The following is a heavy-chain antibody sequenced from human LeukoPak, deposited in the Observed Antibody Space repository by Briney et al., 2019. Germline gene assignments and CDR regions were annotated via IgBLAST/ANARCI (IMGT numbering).Heavy chain of an antibody. CDR3: ARDEGTPST. V-gene: IGHV3-11*04. Sequence: GGSLRLSCVAYGFTLSDYYMSWVRQAPGKGLEWLSDISSTGTTTHSADSVKGRFTISRDNAKNSLYLQMNSLRAEDTAVYYCARDEGTPSTWGQGTLVTVSS. CDR1: GFTLSDYY. D-gene: IGHD1-14*01. CDR2: ISSTGTTT. J-gene: IGHJ5*02.